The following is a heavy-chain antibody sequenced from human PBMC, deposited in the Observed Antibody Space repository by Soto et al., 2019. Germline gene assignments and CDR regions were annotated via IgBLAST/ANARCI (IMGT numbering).Heavy chain of an antibody. CDR1: GGSLSGYY. D-gene: IGHD3-22*01. Sequence: PSETLSLTCAVYGGSLSGYYWSWIRQPPGKGLEWIGEINHSGSTNYNPSLKSRVTISVDTSKNQFSLKLRSVTAADTAVYYCARVTPYDSSGLNAFDIWGQGTMVTVSS. CDR2: INHSGST. V-gene: IGHV4-34*01. J-gene: IGHJ3*02. CDR3: ARVTPYDSSGLNAFDI.